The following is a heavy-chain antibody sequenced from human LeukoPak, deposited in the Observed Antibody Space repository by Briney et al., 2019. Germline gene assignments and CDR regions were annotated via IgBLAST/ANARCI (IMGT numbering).Heavy chain of an antibody. CDR2: ISSSSSNI. V-gene: IGHV3-21*01. CDR1: GFTFSSYS. J-gene: IGHJ4*02. Sequence: GGSLRLSCAASGFTFSSYSMNWVRQAPGKGLEWVSSISSSSSNIYYADSVKGRFTISRDNAKNSLYLQMKSLRAEDMAVYYCARGVGATDFDCWGQGTLVTVSS. CDR3: ARGVGATDFDC. D-gene: IGHD1-26*01.